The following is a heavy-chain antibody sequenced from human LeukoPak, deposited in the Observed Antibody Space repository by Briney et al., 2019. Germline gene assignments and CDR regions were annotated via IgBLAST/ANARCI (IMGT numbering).Heavy chain of an antibody. CDR2: IYPRDGST. CDR3: ARDQEGFDY. Sequence: ASVKVSCKASGCTFTSNYIHWVRQAPGQGLEWMGMIYPRDGSTSYAQKFQGRVTVTRDTSTSTVHMELSGLRSEDTAVYYCARDQEGFDYWGQGTLVTVSS. V-gene: IGHV1-46*01. CDR1: GCTFTSNY. J-gene: IGHJ4*02.